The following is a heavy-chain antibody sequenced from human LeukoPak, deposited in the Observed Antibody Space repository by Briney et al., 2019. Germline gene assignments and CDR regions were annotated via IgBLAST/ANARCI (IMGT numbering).Heavy chain of an antibody. Sequence: GGSLRLSCAASGFTFSSYIMNWVRQAPGKGLDWVSGISGSGDSTYYADSVKGRFTISRDNSKNTLSLQMNSLRAEDTAVYYCAKGTVMVKGYFDYWGQGTLVTVSS. D-gene: IGHD5-18*01. CDR2: ISGSGDST. CDR1: GFTFSSYI. J-gene: IGHJ4*02. V-gene: IGHV3-23*01. CDR3: AKGTVMVKGYFDY.